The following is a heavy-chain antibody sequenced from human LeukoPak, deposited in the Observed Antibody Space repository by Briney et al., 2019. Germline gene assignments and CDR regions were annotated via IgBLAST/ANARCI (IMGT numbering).Heavy chain of an antibody. J-gene: IGHJ4*02. CDR1: GFSLSTSGMC. Sequence: SGPALVKPTQTLTLTCTFSGFSLSTSGMCVSWIRQPPGKALEWLARIDWDDDKYYSTSLKTRLTISKDTSKNQVVLTMTNMAPVDTATSYCARIRDPAYSSSWYDDYWGQGTLVTVSS. CDR2: IDWDDDK. D-gene: IGHD6-13*01. CDR3: ARIRDPAYSSSWYDDY. V-gene: IGHV2-70*11.